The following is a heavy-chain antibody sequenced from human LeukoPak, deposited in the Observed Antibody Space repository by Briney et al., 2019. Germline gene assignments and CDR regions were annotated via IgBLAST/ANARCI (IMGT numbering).Heavy chain of an antibody. Sequence: PGGSLRLSCAASGFTFSSYAVSWVRLPPGKGLEWVSSLSGSGSSTYYADSVKGRFTISRDNSKNTLYLQMNSLRAEDTAVYYCAKVTYDFWSGPDYWGQGTLVTVSS. CDR3: AKVTYDFWSGPDY. CDR2: LSGSGSST. V-gene: IGHV3-23*01. D-gene: IGHD3-3*01. CDR1: GFTFSSYA. J-gene: IGHJ4*02.